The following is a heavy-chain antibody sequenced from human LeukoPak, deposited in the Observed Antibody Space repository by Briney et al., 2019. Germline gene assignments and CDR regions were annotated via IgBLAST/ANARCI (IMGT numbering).Heavy chain of an antibody. CDR2: ISWNSGSI. D-gene: IGHD3-22*01. CDR1: GFTFDDYA. J-gene: IGHJ4*02. Sequence: PGGSLRLACAASGFTFDDYAMHWDRQAPGKGLEWVSGISWNSGSIGYAGSVKGRFTISRDNAKNSLYLQMNSLRAEDTALYYCAKSSSGYYRDRLDYWGQGTLVTVSS. V-gene: IGHV3-9*01. CDR3: AKSSSGYYRDRLDY.